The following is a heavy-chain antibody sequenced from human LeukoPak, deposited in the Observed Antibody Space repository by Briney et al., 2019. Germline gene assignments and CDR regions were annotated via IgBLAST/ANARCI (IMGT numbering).Heavy chain of an antibody. CDR1: GGSISSSSYY. Sequence: PSETLSLTCTVFGGSISSSSYYWGWIRQPPGKGLEWIGSIYYSGSTYYNPSLKSRVTISVDTSKNQFSLKLSSVTAADTAVYYCARRHYYYGSGSHIDYWGQGTLVTVSS. CDR3: ARRHYYYGSGSHIDY. CDR2: IYYSGST. D-gene: IGHD3-10*01. J-gene: IGHJ4*02. V-gene: IGHV4-39*01.